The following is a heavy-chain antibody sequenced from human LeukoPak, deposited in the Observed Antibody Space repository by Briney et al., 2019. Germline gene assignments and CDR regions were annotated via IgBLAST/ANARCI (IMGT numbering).Heavy chain of an antibody. V-gene: IGHV4-59*08. CDR1: GGSISSYY. CDR3: ARHLGYCSSTGCNSWFDP. J-gene: IGHJ5*02. Sequence: SETLSLTCTVSGGSISSYYWSWIRQPPGKGLEWIGYIYYSGNTNYNPSLKSRVTISVDTSKNQFFLKLSSVTAADTAVYYCARHLGYCSSTGCNSWFDPWGQGTLVTVSS. CDR2: IYYSGNT. D-gene: IGHD2-2*03.